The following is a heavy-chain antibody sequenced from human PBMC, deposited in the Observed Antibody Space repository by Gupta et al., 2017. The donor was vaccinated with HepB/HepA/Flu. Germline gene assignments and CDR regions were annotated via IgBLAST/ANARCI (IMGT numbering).Heavy chain of an antibody. J-gene: IGHJ6*02. V-gene: IGHV5-51*01. CDR2: TYPGDFDT. CDR3: ARLYWGTTLYYGMDV. CDR1: GYTFTNYW. Sequence: EVQLVQSGAEVKKSGESLKISCSVSGYTFTNYWIAWVRQVPGKGLEWMGITYPGDFDTRYSPSFKGQVTISADTSTSTAHLQWTSRKASDSGTYYCARLYWGTTLYYGMDVWGQGTAVTVS. D-gene: IGHD3-16*01.